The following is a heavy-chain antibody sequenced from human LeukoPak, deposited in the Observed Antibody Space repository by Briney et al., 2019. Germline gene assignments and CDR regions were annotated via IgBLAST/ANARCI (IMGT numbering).Heavy chain of an antibody. CDR1: RFTFSSYA. D-gene: IGHD3-9*01. CDR2: ISYDGSNK. CDR3: ASSPYYDILTGTHGAFDI. Sequence: GGSLRLSCAASRFTFSSYAMHWVRQAPGKGLEWVAVISYDGSNKYYADSVKGRFTISRDNSKNTLYLQMNSLRAEDTAVYYCASSPYYDILTGTHGAFDIWGQGTMVTVSS. V-gene: IGHV3-30-3*01. J-gene: IGHJ3*02.